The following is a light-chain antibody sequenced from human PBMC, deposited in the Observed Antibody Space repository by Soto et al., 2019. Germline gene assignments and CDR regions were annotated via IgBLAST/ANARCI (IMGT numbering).Light chain of an antibody. Sequence: DIQMTQSPSTLSASVGDRVTITCRASQSISSWLAWYQQKPGKAPKLLIYDASSLESGVPSRFSSSGSGTEFTLTISSLQPDDFATYYCQQYNSYPLTFGGGTKVDIK. CDR2: DAS. CDR1: QSISSW. V-gene: IGKV1-5*01. J-gene: IGKJ4*01. CDR3: QQYNSYPLT.